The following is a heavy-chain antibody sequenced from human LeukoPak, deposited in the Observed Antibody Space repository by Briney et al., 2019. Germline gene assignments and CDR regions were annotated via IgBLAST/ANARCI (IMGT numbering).Heavy chain of an antibody. CDR1: GFTFSSYA. V-gene: IGHV3-23*01. D-gene: IGHD3-16*02. CDR2: ISGSGTST. CDR3: AKDEAVWGSYLDY. J-gene: IGHJ4*02. Sequence: PGGSLRLSCAASGFTFSSYAMSWVRQAPGKGVVWVSVISGSGTSTYYADSVKGRFTISRDNSKNTLYLQMNSLRAEDTAVYYCAKDEAVWGSYLDYWGQGTLVTVSS.